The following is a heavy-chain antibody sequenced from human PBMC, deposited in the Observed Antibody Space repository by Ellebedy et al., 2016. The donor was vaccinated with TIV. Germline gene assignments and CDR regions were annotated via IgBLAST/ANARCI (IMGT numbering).Heavy chain of an antibody. Sequence: GGSLRLXCAASGFTVSSNYMSWVRQAPGKGLEWVSVIYSGGSTFYADSVKGRFTISRDNSKNTLYLQMNSLRAEDTAVYYCATRDYDLWSGVSYYYYMDVWGKGTTVTVSS. CDR1: GFTVSSNY. CDR2: IYSGGST. CDR3: ATRDYDLWSGVSYYYYMDV. V-gene: IGHV3-53*01. J-gene: IGHJ6*03. D-gene: IGHD3-3*01.